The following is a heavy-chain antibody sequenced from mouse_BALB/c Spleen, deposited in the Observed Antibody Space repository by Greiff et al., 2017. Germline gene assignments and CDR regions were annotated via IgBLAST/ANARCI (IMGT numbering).Heavy chain of an antibody. CDR2: IFPGTGTT. V-gene: IGHV1S132*01. CDR3: ARRDYGYDGDYYAMDY. Sequence: VQLKESGAELVKPGASVKLSCKTSGYTFTSYWIQWVKQRPGQGLGWIGEIFPGTGTTYYNEKFKGKATLTIDTSSSTAYMQLSSLTSEDSAVYFCARRDYGYDGDYYAMDYWGQGTSVTVSS. CDR1: GYTFTSYW. D-gene: IGHD2-2*01. J-gene: IGHJ4*01.